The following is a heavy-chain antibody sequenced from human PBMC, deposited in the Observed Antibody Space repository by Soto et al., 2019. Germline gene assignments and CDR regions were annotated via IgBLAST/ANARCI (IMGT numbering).Heavy chain of an antibody. V-gene: IGHV1-69*13. CDR3: AREGTLQFLEWTHSGMAV. CDR1: GGTFSSYA. D-gene: IGHD3-3*01. J-gene: IGHJ6*02. Sequence: SVKVSCKASGGTFSSYAISWVRQAPGQGLEWMGGIIPIFGTANYAQKFQGRVTITADESTSTAYMELSSLRSEDTAVYYCAREGTLQFLEWTHSGMAVRGQGTTVTVSS. CDR2: IIPIFGTA.